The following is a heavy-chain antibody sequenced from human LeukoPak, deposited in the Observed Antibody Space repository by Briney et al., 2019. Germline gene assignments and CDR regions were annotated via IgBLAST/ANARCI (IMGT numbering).Heavy chain of an antibody. D-gene: IGHD6-19*01. J-gene: IGHJ4*02. V-gene: IGHV3-72*01. CDR3: GRLSRTGISSGWYFFDY. CDR2: TTNKANSYTT. CDR1: GFTFSDHY. Sequence: GGSLRLSCAASGFTFSDHYIDWVRQAPGKGLEWVGRTTNKANSYTTKYAVSVKGRFTISRDDSKNSAYLQMSSLKMEDTAVYYCGRLSRTGISSGWYFFDYWGQGTLVTVS.